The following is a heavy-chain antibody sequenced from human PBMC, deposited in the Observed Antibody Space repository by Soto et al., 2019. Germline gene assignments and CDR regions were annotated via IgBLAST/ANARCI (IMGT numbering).Heavy chain of an antibody. D-gene: IGHD2-21*01. J-gene: IGHJ4*02. CDR1: GFTFRNYW. V-gene: IGHV3-7*01. CDR3: AKDGSGDSVH. Sequence: EMQLVQFGEGLVQPGGSLRLSCAASGFTFRNYWMSWLRQAPGKGLEWVANTKQDEREKYYVDSVRGRFTISRDNAKNFLFPQMNSLRDEDTAVYYCAKDGSGDSVHWGQGTLVTVSS. CDR2: TKQDEREK.